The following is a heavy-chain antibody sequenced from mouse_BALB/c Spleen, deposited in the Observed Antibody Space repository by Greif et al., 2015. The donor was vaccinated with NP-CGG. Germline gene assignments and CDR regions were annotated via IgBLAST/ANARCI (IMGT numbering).Heavy chain of an antibody. J-gene: IGHJ3*01. CDR2: ISYSGST. Sequence: VQLQQSGPGLVKPSQSLSLTCTVTGYSITSDYAWNWIRQFPGNKLEWMGYISYSGSTSYNPSLKSRISITRDTSKNQFFLQLNSVTTEDTATYYCARLYGNSIFAYWGQGTLVTVSA. CDR3: ARLYGNSIFAY. V-gene: IGHV3-2*02. CDR1: GYSITSDYA. D-gene: IGHD2-10*02.